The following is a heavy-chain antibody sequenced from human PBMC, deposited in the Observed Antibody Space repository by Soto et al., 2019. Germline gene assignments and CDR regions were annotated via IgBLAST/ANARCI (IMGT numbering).Heavy chain of an antibody. D-gene: IGHD3-10*01. CDR2: ITAGSGDT. J-gene: IGHJ4*02. CDR3: AKGSAESRPYYFDS. Sequence: PGGALRLSCAASGFTFTNYFMSWVRQDPAKGLEWFSAITAGSGDTYYADSVKGRFTISRDNSNNMLYLQMNSLRAEDTAIYYCAKGSAESRPYYFDSWGQGTLVTVSS. CDR1: GFTFTNYF. V-gene: IGHV3-23*01.